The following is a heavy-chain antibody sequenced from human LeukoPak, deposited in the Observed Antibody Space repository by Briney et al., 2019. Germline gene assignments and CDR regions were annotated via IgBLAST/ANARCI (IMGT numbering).Heavy chain of an antibody. Sequence: SETLSLTYAVYGGSFSNYYWSWIRQPPGKGLEWIGEINHSGSTNYNPSLKSRVTISVDTSKNQFSLKLSSVTAADTAVYYCARVSGGYSYGYGDYWGQGTLVTVSS. CDR3: ARVSGGYSYGYGDY. D-gene: IGHD5-18*01. CDR1: GGSFSNYY. CDR2: INHSGST. V-gene: IGHV4-34*01. J-gene: IGHJ4*02.